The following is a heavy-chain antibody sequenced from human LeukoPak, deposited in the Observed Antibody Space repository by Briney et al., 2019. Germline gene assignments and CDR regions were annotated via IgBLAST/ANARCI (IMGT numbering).Heavy chain of an antibody. CDR1: GFTFSDAW. Sequence: GGSLRLSCVASGFTFSDAWMSWVRQAPGKGLEWVSAISGSGGSTYYADSVKGRFTISRDNSKNTLYLQMNSLRAEDTAVYYCAKDQYSGSYYSIDYWGQGTLVTVSS. D-gene: IGHD1-26*01. J-gene: IGHJ4*02. CDR2: ISGSGGST. CDR3: AKDQYSGSYYSIDY. V-gene: IGHV3-23*01.